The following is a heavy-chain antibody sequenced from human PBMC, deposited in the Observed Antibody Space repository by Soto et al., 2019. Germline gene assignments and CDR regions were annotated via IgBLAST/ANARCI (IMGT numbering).Heavy chain of an antibody. D-gene: IGHD4-17*01. CDR3: ARDRYGVPRGDYFDS. CDR2: IYYSGSN. J-gene: IGHJ4*02. Sequence: PSGTLSLTCTVSGGSISSGAHYWSWIRQLPGKGLEWIGNIYYSGSNYYNPSLKSRVTISVDTSNNQFSPNLSSVTAADTAIYYCARDRYGVPRGDYFDSWGQGILVTVSS. V-gene: IGHV4-31*03. CDR1: GGSISSGAHY.